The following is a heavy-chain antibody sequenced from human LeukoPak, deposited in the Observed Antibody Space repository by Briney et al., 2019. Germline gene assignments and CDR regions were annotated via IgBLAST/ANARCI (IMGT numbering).Heavy chain of an antibody. CDR2: IIPILGIA. D-gene: IGHD6-13*01. V-gene: IGHV1-69*04. Sequence: SVKVSCKASGGTFSSYTISWVRQAPGQGLEWMGRIIPILGIADYAQKFQGRVTITADKSTSTAYMELSSLRSEDTAVYYCARDLGGVAAAGSPAGGWGQGTLVTVSS. CDR1: GGTFSSYT. J-gene: IGHJ4*02. CDR3: ARDLGGVAAAGSPAGG.